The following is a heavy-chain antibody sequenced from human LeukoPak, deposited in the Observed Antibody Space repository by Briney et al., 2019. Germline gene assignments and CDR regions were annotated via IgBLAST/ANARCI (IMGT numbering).Heavy chain of an antibody. CDR3: ARDASGYSSRNWFDP. CDR1: GFTFSSYG. D-gene: IGHD6-13*01. V-gene: IGHV3-30*02. J-gene: IGHJ5*02. Sequence: PGGSLRLSCAASGFTFSSYGMHWVRQAPGKGLEWVAFIRYDGSNKYYADSVKGGFTISRDNSKNTLYLQMNSLRAEDTAVYYRARDASGYSSRNWFDPWGQGTLVTVSS. CDR2: IRYDGSNK.